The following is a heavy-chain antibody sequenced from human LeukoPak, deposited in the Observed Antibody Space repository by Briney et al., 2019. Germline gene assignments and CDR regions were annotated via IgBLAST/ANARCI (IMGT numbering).Heavy chain of an antibody. CDR2: IYSGGST. CDR1: GLSVSRNY. Sequence: SGGSLRLSCVASGLSVSRNYMSWVRQAPGKGLEWVAFIYSGGSTYYADSVKGRLTISRDNSKNTLNLQMNSLRAEDTAVYYCAYVDTDMGTHFDYWGQGTLVTVSS. D-gene: IGHD5-18*01. V-gene: IGHV3-53*01. J-gene: IGHJ4*02. CDR3: AYVDTDMGTHFDY.